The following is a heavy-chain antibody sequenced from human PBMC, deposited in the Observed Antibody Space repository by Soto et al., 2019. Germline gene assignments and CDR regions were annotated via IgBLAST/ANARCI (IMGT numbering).Heavy chain of an antibody. J-gene: IGHJ4*02. V-gene: IGHV1-69*02. D-gene: IGHD6-25*01. CDR3: ARGGIAADYFDY. CDR2: IIPILGIV. Sequence: QVQLVQSGAEVKKPGSSVKVSCKASGGTFSSYTISWVRQAPGQGLEWMGRIIPILGIVNYAQKFQGRVTIXAXTSTSTAYMELSSLRSADTAVYYCARGGIAADYFDYWGQGTLVTVSS. CDR1: GGTFSSYT.